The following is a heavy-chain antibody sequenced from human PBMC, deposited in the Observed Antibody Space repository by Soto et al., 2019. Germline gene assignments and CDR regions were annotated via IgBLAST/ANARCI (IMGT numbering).Heavy chain of an antibody. V-gene: IGHV3-74*01. Sequence: GGSLRLSCAASGFTFSSYWMHWVRQAPGKGLVWVSRINSDGSSTSYADSVKGRFTISRDNAKNTLYLQMNSLGAEDTAVYYCTNLDDYGDYGYAFDIWGQGTMVTVSS. CDR2: INSDGSST. CDR1: GFTFSSYW. J-gene: IGHJ3*02. D-gene: IGHD4-17*01. CDR3: TNLDDYGDYGYAFDI.